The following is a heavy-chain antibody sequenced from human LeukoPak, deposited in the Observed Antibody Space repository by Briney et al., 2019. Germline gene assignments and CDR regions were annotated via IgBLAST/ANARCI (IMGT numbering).Heavy chain of an antibody. CDR3: ARGYSYGTGHDAFDI. CDR2: IYYSGST. CDR1: GGSFSSYY. J-gene: IGHJ3*02. Sequence: SETLSLTCTVSGGSFSSYYWSWIRQPPGKGLEWIGYIYYSGSTNYNPSLKSRVTISVDTSKNQFSLKLSSVTAADTAVYYCARGYSYGTGHDAFDIWGQGTMVTVSS. V-gene: IGHV4-59*01. D-gene: IGHD5-18*01.